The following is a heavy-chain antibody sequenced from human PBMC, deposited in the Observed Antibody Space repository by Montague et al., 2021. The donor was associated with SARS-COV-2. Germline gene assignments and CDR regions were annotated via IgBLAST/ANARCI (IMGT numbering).Heavy chain of an antibody. V-gene: IGHV4-39*01. J-gene: IGHJ5*02. CDR1: GASISTSTDH. CDR2: FSYSDST. CDR3: ARHMGRVLVSVTGANWFDP. D-gene: IGHD5/OR15-5a*01. Sequence: SETLSLTYSVSGASISTSTDHWAWIRQSPGKGLEWVGSFSYSDSTHYNPSLRSRVTISVDSSKNQFSLKLDSVTAADTAIYYCARHMGRVLVSVTGANWFDPWGQGTLVTVSS.